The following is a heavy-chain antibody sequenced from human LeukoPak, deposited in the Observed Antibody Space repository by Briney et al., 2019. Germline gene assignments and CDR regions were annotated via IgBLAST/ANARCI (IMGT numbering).Heavy chain of an antibody. D-gene: IGHD1-7*01. Sequence: ASVKVSCKASGYTFTGYYMHRVRQAPGQGLEWMGRINPNSGGTNYAQKFQGRVTMTRDTSISTAYMELNGLRSDDTAVYSCARGARITGPNWVRLDYFDYWGQGTLVTVSS. J-gene: IGHJ4*02. V-gene: IGHV1-2*06. CDR1: GYTFTGYY. CDR2: INPNSGGT. CDR3: ARGARITGPNWVRLDYFDY.